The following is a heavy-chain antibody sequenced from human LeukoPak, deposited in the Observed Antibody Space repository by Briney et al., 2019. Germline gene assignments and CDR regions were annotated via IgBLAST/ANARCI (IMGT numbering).Heavy chain of an antibody. V-gene: IGHV3-23*01. CDR3: ARTAGYNYYYGMGV. CDR1: GFTFSSSG. CDR2: ISGSGGRT. J-gene: IGHJ6*02. Sequence: GGSLRLSCAASGFTFSSSGMSWVRQAPGKGLEWVSAISGSGGRTYYADSVKGRFTISRDNSKNTLYLQMNSLRDDDTAVYYCARTAGYNYYYGMGVWGQGTTVTVSS.